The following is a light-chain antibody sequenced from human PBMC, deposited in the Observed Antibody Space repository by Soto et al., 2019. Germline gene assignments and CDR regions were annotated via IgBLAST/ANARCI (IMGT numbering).Light chain of an antibody. CDR1: QSVSSSY. CDR3: QQYGGSYPT. CDR2: GAS. J-gene: IGKJ4*01. V-gene: IGKV3-20*01. Sequence: EIVLTQSPGTLSLSPGERATLSCRASQSVSSSYLAWYRQKPGQAPRLLVYGASSRATGIPDRFSGSGSGTDFTLTISRLEAEDFAVYYCQQYGGSYPTFGGGTKVDIK.